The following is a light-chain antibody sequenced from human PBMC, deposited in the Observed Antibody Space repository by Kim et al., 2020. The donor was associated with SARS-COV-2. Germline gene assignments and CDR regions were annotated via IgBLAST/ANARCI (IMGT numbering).Light chain of an antibody. Sequence: GQTVTVSCTRARSEVGSNNYIDWSQQHPGKAPNLMIYEVSQRPSADPDRFSGSKYGNTTSLTISGLQAEDEADYYCCSYAGSYTKVFGTGTKVTVL. CDR3: CSYAGSYTKV. V-gene: IGLV2-11*01. J-gene: IGLJ1*01. CDR1: RSEVGSNNY. CDR2: EVS.